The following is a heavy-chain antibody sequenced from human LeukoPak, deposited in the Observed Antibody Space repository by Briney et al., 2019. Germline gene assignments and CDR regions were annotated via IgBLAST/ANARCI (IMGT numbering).Heavy chain of an antibody. CDR2: INPNSGGT. CDR3: ARAEMPPAAPYNWFDP. V-gene: IGHV1-2*06. J-gene: IGHJ5*02. D-gene: IGHD2-2*01. Sequence: GESLKISCKASGYTFTGYYMHWVRQAPGQGLEWMGRINPNSGGTNYAQKFQGRVTMTRDTSISTAYMELSRLRSDDTAVYYCARAEMPPAAPYNWFDPWGQGTLVTVSS. CDR1: GYTFTGYY.